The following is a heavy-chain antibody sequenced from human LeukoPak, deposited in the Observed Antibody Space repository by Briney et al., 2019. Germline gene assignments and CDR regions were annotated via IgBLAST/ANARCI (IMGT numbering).Heavy chain of an antibody. CDR2: ITSSSSYT. D-gene: IGHD3-10*02. J-gene: IGHJ6*04. V-gene: IGHV3-21*01. CDR1: GFTFSTYN. CDR3: AELGITMIGGV. Sequence: GGSLRLSCAASGFTFSTYNMNWVRQAPGKGLEWVSSITSSSSYTFYADSVKGRFTISRDNAKNSLYLQMNSLRAEDTAIYYCAELGITMIGGVWGKGTTVTISS.